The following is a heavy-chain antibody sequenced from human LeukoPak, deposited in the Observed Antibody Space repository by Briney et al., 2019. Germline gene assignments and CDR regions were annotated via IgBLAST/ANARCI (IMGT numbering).Heavy chain of an antibody. Sequence: PGGSLRLSCASPGFTFSNYWMSWVRQAPGKGLEWVANIKEDGSEKVYVDSVKGRFTISRDNAKNSLYLQMNSLRAEDTAIYYCARDWGAAGLWDYWGQGTLATVSS. CDR2: IKEDGSEK. CDR3: ARDWGAAGLWDY. D-gene: IGHD6-13*01. CDR1: GFTFSNYW. J-gene: IGHJ4*02. V-gene: IGHV3-7*05.